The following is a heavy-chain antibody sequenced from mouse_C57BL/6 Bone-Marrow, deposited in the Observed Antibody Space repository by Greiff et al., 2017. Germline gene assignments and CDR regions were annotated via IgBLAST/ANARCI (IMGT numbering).Heavy chain of an antibody. V-gene: IGHV14-3*01. CDR2: IDPANGNP. CDR3: AEAIYYCGSSYTWFAY. D-gene: IGHD1-1*01. Sequence: VQLQQSVAELVRPGASVKLSCTASGFNIKNTYMHWVKQRPEQGLEWIGRIDPANGNPKYAPKFQGKATITADTSSNTAYLQLSSLTSEDTAIYYCAEAIYYCGSSYTWFAYGGRGTVVTVSA. CDR1: GFNIKNTY. J-gene: IGHJ3*01.